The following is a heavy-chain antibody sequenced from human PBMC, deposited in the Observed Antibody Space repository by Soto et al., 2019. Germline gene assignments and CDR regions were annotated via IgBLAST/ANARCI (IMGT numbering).Heavy chain of an antibody. Sequence: PSETLSLTCSDSGDSVSSGDYYWSWIRQPPGKGLEWIGHVYFSGSTNYIPSLKSRLIMSVDTAKNQFSLKLNSVTAADTAVYYCARIPVDTYMIYWSDPWGQGTQVAVSS. CDR3: ARIPVDTYMIYWSDP. J-gene: IGHJ5*02. V-gene: IGHV4-61*08. D-gene: IGHD3-16*01. CDR2: VYFSGST. CDR1: GDSVSSGDYY.